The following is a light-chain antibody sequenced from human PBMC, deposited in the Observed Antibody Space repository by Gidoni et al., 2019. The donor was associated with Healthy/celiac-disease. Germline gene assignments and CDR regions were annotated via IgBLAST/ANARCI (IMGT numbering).Light chain of an antibody. Sequence: DLQMTHSPSSLSASGGDRVTITCQASQDISNYLNWYQQKPGNAPKLLIYDASNLETGVPSRFSGSGSGTDFTFTISSLQHEDIATYYCQQYDNLPYTFGQGTKLEIK. J-gene: IGKJ2*01. CDR2: DAS. V-gene: IGKV1-33*01. CDR3: QQYDNLPYT. CDR1: QDISNY.